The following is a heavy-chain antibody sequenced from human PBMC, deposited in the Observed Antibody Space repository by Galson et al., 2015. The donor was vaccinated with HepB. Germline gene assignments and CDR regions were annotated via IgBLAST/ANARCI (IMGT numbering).Heavy chain of an antibody. CDR1: GFTFSSYA. V-gene: IGHV3-33*08. Sequence: SLRLSCAASGFTFSSYAMSWVRQAPGKGLEWVAVIWYDGSNKYYADSVTGRFTISRDNSKNTLYLQMSSLRADDTAVYYCARDGGSDWSKGGNWFDPWGQGTLVTVSS. J-gene: IGHJ5*02. CDR3: ARDGGSDWSKGGNWFDP. D-gene: IGHD2-15*01. CDR2: IWYDGSNK.